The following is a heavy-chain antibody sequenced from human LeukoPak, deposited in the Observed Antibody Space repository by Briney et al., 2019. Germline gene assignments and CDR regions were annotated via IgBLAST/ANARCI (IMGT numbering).Heavy chain of an antibody. V-gene: IGHV3-48*01. CDR2: IYNSSSTI. Sequence: PGGSLRLSCAASGFTFSTYSMNWVRQAPGKGLEWISYIYNSSSTIYYADSVKGRFTISRDNAKNSLYLQMNSLRADDTAVYHCARDKDGGEGGGDCHSFDYWGQGTLVTVSS. J-gene: IGHJ4*02. D-gene: IGHD2-21*01. CDR1: GFTFSTYS. CDR3: ARDKDGGEGGGDCHSFDY.